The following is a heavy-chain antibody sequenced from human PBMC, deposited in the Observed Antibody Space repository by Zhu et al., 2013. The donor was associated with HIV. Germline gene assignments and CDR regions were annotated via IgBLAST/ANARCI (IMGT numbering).Heavy chain of an antibody. CDR1: GDTFNNDF. CDR3: ARSPTIKQRLGRHYYGVDA. V-gene: IGHV1-69*06. Sequence: QVQLVQSGAEVKEPGSSVKVSCKASGDTFNNDFISWVRQAPGQGLEWMGGLIPVFGTANYAQNFQDRVTITADKSTSTAFMELTGLGSEDTAVYYCARSPTIKQRLGRHYYGVDAWGQGTTVTVSS. CDR2: LIPVFGTA. J-gene: IGHJ6*02. D-gene: IGHD6-25*01.